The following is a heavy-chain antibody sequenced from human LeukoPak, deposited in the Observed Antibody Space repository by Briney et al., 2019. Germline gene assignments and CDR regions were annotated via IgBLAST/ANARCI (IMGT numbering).Heavy chain of an antibody. J-gene: IGHJ4*02. D-gene: IGHD2-2*01. Sequence: GGSLRLSCAASGFTFSSYEMNWVRQAPGKGLEWVAVIYYDASNKLYADSVKGRFTISRDNSKNMLYLQMNSLRVDDTAVYYCARDRSRYVDYWGQGTLVTVSS. V-gene: IGHV3-33*08. CDR2: IYYDASNK. CDR1: GFTFSSYE. CDR3: ARDRSRYVDY.